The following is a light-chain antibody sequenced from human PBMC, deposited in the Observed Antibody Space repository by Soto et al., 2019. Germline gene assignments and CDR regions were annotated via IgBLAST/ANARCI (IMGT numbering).Light chain of an antibody. CDR3: QQYENIPT. Sequence: IQMTQSPSSVSASVGNRVTITCRASQGIRSWLAWYQQKPGKAPXXLIYAASSLQSGVPSRFSGIGSGTDFTLTISSMKPEYIATYYCQQYENIPTFGQGTRLEIK. CDR1: QGIRSW. J-gene: IGKJ5*01. CDR2: AAS. V-gene: IGKV1-12*01.